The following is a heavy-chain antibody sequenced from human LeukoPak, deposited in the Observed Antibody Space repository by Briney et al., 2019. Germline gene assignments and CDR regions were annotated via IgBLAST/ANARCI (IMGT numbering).Heavy chain of an antibody. V-gene: IGHV4-34*01. CDR3: ARAGGVPAAYFGF. D-gene: IGHD2-2*01. CDR1: GGSFSGYY. CDR2: IHHSGST. Sequence: PSETLSLTCAVYGGSFSGYYWSWIRQPPGKGLEWIGEIHHSGSTNYNPSLKSRVSISVDTSKNQFSLKLSSVTAADTAVYYCARAGGVPAAYFGFWGQGTLVTVSS. J-gene: IGHJ4*02.